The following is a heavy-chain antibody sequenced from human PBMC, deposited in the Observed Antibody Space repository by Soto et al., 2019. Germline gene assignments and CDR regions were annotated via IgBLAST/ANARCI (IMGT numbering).Heavy chain of an antibody. CDR3: NVRGEYQLLYDAFDI. CDR1: GFTFSSYG. V-gene: IGHV3-30*03. Sequence: GGSLRLSCAASGFTFSSYGMHWVRQAPGKGLEWVAVISYDGSNKYYADSVKGRFTISRDNSKNTLYLQMNSLRAEDTAVYYCNVRGEYQLLYDAFDIWGQGTMVTVSS. D-gene: IGHD2-2*01. CDR2: ISYDGSNK. J-gene: IGHJ3*02.